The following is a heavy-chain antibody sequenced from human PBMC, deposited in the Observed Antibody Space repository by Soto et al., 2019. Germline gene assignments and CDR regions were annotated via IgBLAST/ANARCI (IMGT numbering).Heavy chain of an antibody. CDR2: INPSGGST. CDR3: ARDVIAAAGYYYGMDV. J-gene: IGHJ6*02. V-gene: IGHV1-46*01. D-gene: IGHD6-13*01. Sequence: ASVKVSCKASGYTFTSYYMPWVRQAPGQGLEWMGIINPSGGSTSYAQKFQGRVTMTRDTSTSTVYMELSSLRSEDTAVYYCARDVIAAAGYYYGMDVWGQGTTVTVSS. CDR1: GYTFTSYY.